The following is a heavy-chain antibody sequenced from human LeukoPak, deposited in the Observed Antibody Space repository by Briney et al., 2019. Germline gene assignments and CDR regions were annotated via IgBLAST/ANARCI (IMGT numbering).Heavy chain of an antibody. CDR1: GYTFTSYG. Sequence: ASVKVSCKASGYTFTSYGISWVRQAPGQGLEWMGWISAYNGNTNYAQKLQGRVTMTTDTSTGTAYMELRSLRSDDTAVYYCARVPTVQYYMDVWGKGTTVTVSS. V-gene: IGHV1-18*01. CDR2: ISAYNGNT. CDR3: ARVPTVQYYMDV. D-gene: IGHD4-17*01. J-gene: IGHJ6*03.